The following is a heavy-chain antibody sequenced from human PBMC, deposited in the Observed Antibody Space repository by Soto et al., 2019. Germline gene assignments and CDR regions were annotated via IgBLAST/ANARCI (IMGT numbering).Heavy chain of an antibody. D-gene: IGHD5-18*01. CDR2: IWYDGSNK. J-gene: IGHJ4*02. CDR3: AREGLTYSYGLDY. CDR1: GFSFSNYG. Sequence: QVHLVESGGGVVQPGGSLRLSCAVSGFSFSNYGMHWVRQAPGKGLEWVALIWYDGSNKYYADSVRGRFTISRDNSKNTLYLQMSSLTAEDTAVHFCAREGLTYSYGLDYWGQGTLVTVSS. V-gene: IGHV3-33*01.